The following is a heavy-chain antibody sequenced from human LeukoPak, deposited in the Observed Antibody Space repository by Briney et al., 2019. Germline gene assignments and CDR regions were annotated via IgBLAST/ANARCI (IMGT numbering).Heavy chain of an antibody. CDR1: GFTFSSYG. D-gene: IGHD6-13*01. CDR3: ATHSSSWYKGDV. CDR2: ISYDGSNK. V-gene: IGHV3-30*03. Sequence: GGSLRLSCAASGFTFSSYGMHWVRQAPGKGLEGVAVISYDGSNKYYADSVKGRFTISRDNSKNTLYLQMNSLRAEDTAVYYCATHSSSWYKGDVWGKGTTVTVSS. J-gene: IGHJ6*04.